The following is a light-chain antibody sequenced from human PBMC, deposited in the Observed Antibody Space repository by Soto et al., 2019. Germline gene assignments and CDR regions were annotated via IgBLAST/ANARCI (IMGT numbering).Light chain of an antibody. J-gene: IGLJ1*01. CDR3: SSYSISTAYL. V-gene: IGLV2-14*01. CDR2: EVS. CDR1: SSDVGGYDY. Sequence: LSQPASVSGSPVQSITISCTGTSSDVGGYDYVSWYQLHPGKAPKLMVFEVSNRPSGVSYRFSGSKSGNTASLTISGLQAEDEADYFCSSYSISTAYLFGTGTKVTV.